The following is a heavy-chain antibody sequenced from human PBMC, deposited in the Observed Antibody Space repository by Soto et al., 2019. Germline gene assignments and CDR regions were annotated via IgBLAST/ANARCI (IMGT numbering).Heavy chain of an antibody. V-gene: IGHV3-74*01. J-gene: IGHJ5*01. Sequence: EVQLVESGGGLVQPGGSLRLSCAASGFTFFAYWIHWVRQVPGKGLVWVSRINSDGSHTSYADSVRGRFTISRDNSNNTVYLQMNRLTDEDAAVYYCAEEGDYGDYGGENCFDSWGQGSLVTVSS. D-gene: IGHD4-17*01. CDR3: AEEGDYGDYGGENCFDS. CDR1: GFTFFAYW. CDR2: INSDGSHT.